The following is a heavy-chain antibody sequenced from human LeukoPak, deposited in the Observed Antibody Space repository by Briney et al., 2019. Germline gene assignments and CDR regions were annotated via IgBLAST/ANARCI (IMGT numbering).Heavy chain of an antibody. V-gene: IGHV1-8*01. CDR1: GYTFTSYD. D-gene: IGHD2-8*01. CDR3: AREKVGYCTNGVCKNFDY. Sequence: ASVKVSCKASGYTFTSYDINWVRQATGQGLEWMGWMNPNSGNTGYAQKFQGRVTMTRNTSISTAYMELSSLRSDDTAVYYCAREKVGYCTNGVCKNFDYWGQGTLVTVSS. J-gene: IGHJ4*02. CDR2: MNPNSGNT.